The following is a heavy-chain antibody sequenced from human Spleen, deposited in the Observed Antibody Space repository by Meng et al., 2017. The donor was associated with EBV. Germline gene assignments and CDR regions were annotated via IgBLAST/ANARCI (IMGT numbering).Heavy chain of an antibody. V-gene: IGHV4-34*01. CDR1: GGSFCGYY. CDR3: ARVWTRETTGWFDP. D-gene: IGHD4-17*01. CDR2: INHSGRT. J-gene: IGHJ5*02. Sequence: HVQLHKGGRGLVKPSETLSPSWPFSGGSFCGYYWSWIRQPPGKGLEWIGEINHSGRTNYNPSLKSRVSISVDTSKSQVSLRLTSVTATDTALYFCARVWTRETTGWFDPWGQGTLVTVSS.